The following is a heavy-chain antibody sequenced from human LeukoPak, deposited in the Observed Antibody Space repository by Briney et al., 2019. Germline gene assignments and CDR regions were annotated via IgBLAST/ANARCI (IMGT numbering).Heavy chain of an antibody. CDR1: GFTFDSYA. J-gene: IGHJ4*02. CDR3: AREREGSTLN. D-gene: IGHD5/OR15-5a*01. CDR2: ISGSGLDT. Sequence: GGPLRLSCAASGFTFDSYAVSWVRQAPGKGLEWVSAISGSGLDTYYADSVKGRFTVSRDNSKNTVYLQMNSLRAEDTAIYYCAREREGSTLNWGQETRVPVSS. V-gene: IGHV3-23*01.